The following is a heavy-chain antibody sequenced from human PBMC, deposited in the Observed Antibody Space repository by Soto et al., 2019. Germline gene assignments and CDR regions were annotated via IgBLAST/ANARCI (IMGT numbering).Heavy chain of an antibody. Sequence: EVQLVESGGGLVQPGGSLRLSCAASGFTFSSYWMHWVRQAPGKGLVWVSRINSDGSSTSYADSVKGRFTITRDNAKNTLYLQMNSLRAEDTAVYYCARDRRSSWQVAMDVWGKGTTVTVSS. CDR1: GFTFSSYW. V-gene: IGHV3-74*01. CDR3: ARDRRSSWQVAMDV. D-gene: IGHD6-19*01. J-gene: IGHJ6*03. CDR2: INSDGSST.